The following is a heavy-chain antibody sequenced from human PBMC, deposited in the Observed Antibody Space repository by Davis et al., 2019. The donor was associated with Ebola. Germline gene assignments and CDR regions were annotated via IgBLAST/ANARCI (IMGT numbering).Heavy chain of an antibody. CDR1: GGSFSGYY. CDR2: INHSGST. J-gene: IGHJ4*02. D-gene: IGHD3-22*01. Sequence: PGGSLRLSCAVYGGSFSGYYWSWIRQPPGKGLEWIGEINHSGSTNYNPSLKSRVTISVDTSKNQFSLKLSSVTAADTAVYYCAHSTGYYDSSGFGRFDYWGQGTLVTVSS. V-gene: IGHV4-34*01. CDR3: AHSTGYYDSSGFGRFDY.